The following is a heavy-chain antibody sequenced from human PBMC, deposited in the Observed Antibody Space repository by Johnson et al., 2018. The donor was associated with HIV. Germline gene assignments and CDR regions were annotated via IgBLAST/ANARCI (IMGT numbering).Heavy chain of an antibody. CDR3: TTDPDSSSWYRDAFDI. CDR1: GFTFSNAW. Sequence: VQLVESGGGLVKPGGSLRLSCAASGFTFSNAWMTWVRQAPGKGLEWVGRIKSKTDGGTTDYVAPVKGRFTISRDDSKTTLYLQMNSLKIEDTAVYYCTTDPDSSSWYRDAFDIWGQGTMVTVSS. D-gene: IGHD6-13*01. J-gene: IGHJ3*02. V-gene: IGHV3-15*01. CDR2: IKSKTDGGTT.